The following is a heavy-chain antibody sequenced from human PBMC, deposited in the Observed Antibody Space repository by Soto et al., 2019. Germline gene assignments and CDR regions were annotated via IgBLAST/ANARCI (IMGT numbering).Heavy chain of an antibody. CDR3: ARSRGRRYGDYTPGAFDI. CDR1: GYTFTSYD. CDR2: MNPNSGNT. Sequence: ASVKVSCKASGYTFTSYDINWVRQATGQGLEWMGWMNPNSGNTGYAQKFQGRVTMTRNTSISTAYMELSSLRSEDTAVYYCARSRGRRYGDYTPGAFDIWGQGTMVTVS. V-gene: IGHV1-8*01. J-gene: IGHJ3*02. D-gene: IGHD4-17*01.